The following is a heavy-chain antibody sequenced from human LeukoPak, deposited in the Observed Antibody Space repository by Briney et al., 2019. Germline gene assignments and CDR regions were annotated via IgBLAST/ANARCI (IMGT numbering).Heavy chain of an antibody. CDR3: VRDCGWFHFDL. J-gene: IGHJ4*02. D-gene: IGHD3-10*01. Sequence: PGGSLRLSCAASGFTFSSYWMSWVRQAPGKGREWVANIKQDGSEKYYVDSVKGRFTISRDNAKNSLYLQMNSLRAEDTAVYYCVRDCGWFHFDLWGQGTLVTVSS. V-gene: IGHV3-7*01. CDR2: IKQDGSEK. CDR1: GFTFSSYW.